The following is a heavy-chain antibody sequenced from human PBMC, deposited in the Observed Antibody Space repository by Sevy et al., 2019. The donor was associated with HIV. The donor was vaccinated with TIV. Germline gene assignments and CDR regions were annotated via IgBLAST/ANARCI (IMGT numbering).Heavy chain of an antibody. CDR2: VSFDGGSK. CDR3: VRERARSVTFDI. V-gene: IGHV3-30-3*01. D-gene: IGHD1-26*01. CDR1: GFTFNNFP. Sequence: GGSLRLSCEASGFTFNNFPIHWVRQAPGKGLEWVAVVSFDGGSKFYADSVKGRFTISRDNSKNTVYLQLNSLRAEDTAVFYCVRERARSVTFDIWGQGTLVTVSS. J-gene: IGHJ3*02.